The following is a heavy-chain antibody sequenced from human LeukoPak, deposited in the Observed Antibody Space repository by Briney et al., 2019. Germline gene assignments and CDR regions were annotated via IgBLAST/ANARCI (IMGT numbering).Heavy chain of an antibody. CDR3: ARDGYSYGYPFDY. V-gene: IGHV3-48*03. Sequence: GGSLRLSCAASGFTFSSYEMNWVRQAPGKGLEWVSYISSSGSTIHYADSVKGRFTISRDNAKNSLYLQMNSLRAEDTAVYYCARDGYSYGYPFDYWGQGTLVTVSS. D-gene: IGHD5-18*01. J-gene: IGHJ4*02. CDR1: GFTFSSYE. CDR2: ISSSGSTI.